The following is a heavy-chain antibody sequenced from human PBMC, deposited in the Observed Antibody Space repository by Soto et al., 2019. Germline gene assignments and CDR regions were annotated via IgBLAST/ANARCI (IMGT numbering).Heavy chain of an antibody. J-gene: IGHJ4*02. CDR3: ARGEGAARLVFDY. Sequence: QMHLQQSGSGLVKPSQTLSLTCAVSGGSISSVTYSWSWIRQPPGKGLEWIGHIYRNGSTYFNPSLTIRVTISIDRSKNQCSLKLSSVTAADTAVYYCARGEGAARLVFDYWGQGTLVTVSS. CDR1: GGSISSVTYS. V-gene: IGHV4-30-2*01. D-gene: IGHD6-6*01. CDR2: IYRNGST.